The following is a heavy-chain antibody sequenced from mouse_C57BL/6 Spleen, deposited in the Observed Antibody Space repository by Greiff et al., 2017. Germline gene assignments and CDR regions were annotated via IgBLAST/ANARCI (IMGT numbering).Heavy chain of an antibody. V-gene: IGHV5-12*01. Sequence: EVKLMESGGGLVQPGGSLKLSCAASGFTFSDYYMYWVRQTPEKRLEWVAYISNGGGSTYYPDTVKGRFTISRDNAKNTLYLQMSRLKSEDTAMYYCARPFNYYGSSLWFAYWGQGTLVTVSA. J-gene: IGHJ3*01. D-gene: IGHD1-1*01. CDR1: GFTFSDYY. CDR2: ISNGGGST. CDR3: ARPFNYYGSSLWFAY.